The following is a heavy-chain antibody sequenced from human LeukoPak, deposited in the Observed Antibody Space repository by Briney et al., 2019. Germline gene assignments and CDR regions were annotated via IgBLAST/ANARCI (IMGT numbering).Heavy chain of an antibody. CDR2: IYTSGST. Sequence: SETLSLTCTVSGGSISSYYWSWIRQPAGKGLEWIGRIYTSGSTNYNPSLKSRVTMSVDTSKNQFSLQLNSVTPEDTAVYYCARDYSSGGLDYWGQGTLVTVSS. CDR3: ARDYSSGGLDY. J-gene: IGHJ4*02. D-gene: IGHD6-19*01. V-gene: IGHV4-4*07. CDR1: GGSISSYY.